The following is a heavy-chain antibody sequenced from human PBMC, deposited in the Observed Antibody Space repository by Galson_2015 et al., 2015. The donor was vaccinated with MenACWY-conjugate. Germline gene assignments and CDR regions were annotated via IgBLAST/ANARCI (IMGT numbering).Heavy chain of an antibody. J-gene: IGHJ5*02. D-gene: IGHD6-13*01. V-gene: IGHV5-51*01. CDR1: GYTFNTYW. Sequence: QSGAEVKRPGESLRISCQASGYTFNTYWIAWVRQMPGKGLEWMGIIWPGDSHTIYNPSFQGQVTISVDKSNENAYLHWNLLQASDTAIYFCARRQFRAAAAAFDPWGQGTRVIVSS. CDR2: IWPGDSHT. CDR3: ARRQFRAAAAAFDP.